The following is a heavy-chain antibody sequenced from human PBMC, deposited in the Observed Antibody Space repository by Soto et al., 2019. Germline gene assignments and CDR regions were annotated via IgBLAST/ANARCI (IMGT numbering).Heavy chain of an antibody. Sequence: QVQLVQSGAEVKKPGSSVKVSCKASGGTFSSYAISWVRQAPGQGLEWMGGIIPIFGTANYAQKFQGRVTITADESTSTAYMELSSPRSEDTAVYYCASVYYGSGGSRVEFGYWGQGTLVTVSS. CDR3: ASVYYGSGGSRVEFGY. D-gene: IGHD3-10*01. CDR2: IIPIFGTA. V-gene: IGHV1-69*01. CDR1: GGTFSSYA. J-gene: IGHJ4*02.